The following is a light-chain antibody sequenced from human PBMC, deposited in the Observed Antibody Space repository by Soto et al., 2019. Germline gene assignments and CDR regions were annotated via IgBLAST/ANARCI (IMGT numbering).Light chain of an antibody. V-gene: IGKV1-12*01. J-gene: IGKJ4*01. CDR1: QGITSW. Sequence: DIQMTQSPSSVSASVGDRVTITCRASQGITSWLAWYQQKPGKAPKLLIYRASNLQSGVPSRFSGSGSGTDFTLTISGLQLADFATYYCQQTTTFPLTFGGGTKVEIK. CDR3: QQTTTFPLT. CDR2: RAS.